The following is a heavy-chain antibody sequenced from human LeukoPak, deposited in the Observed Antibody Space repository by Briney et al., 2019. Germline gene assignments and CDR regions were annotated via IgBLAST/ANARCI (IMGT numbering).Heavy chain of an antibody. CDR3: ARATTGRLDC. J-gene: IGHJ4*02. CDR2: TYYRSKWFN. V-gene: IGHV6-1*01. D-gene: IGHD5-12*01. CDR1: GDSVSSNSVA. Sequence: SQTLSLTCAIPGDSVSSNSVAWRWIRQSPSRGLEWLARTYYRSKWFNDYAVSVKSRITINPDTSKNQYSLQLNSVTPEDTAVYYCARATTGRLDCWGQGTLVTVSS.